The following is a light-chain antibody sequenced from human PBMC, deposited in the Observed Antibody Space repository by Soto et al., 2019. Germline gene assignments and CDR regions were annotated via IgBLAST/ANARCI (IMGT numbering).Light chain of an antibody. Sequence: QSVLTQPASVSGSPGQSITISCTGTSSDVGGYNYVSWYQQHPGKAPKLMIYEVSNRPSGVSNRFSGSKSGSTASLTISGLQAEDEADYYCSSYTSSNTWVFGGGTKVTVL. CDR2: EVS. CDR1: SSDVGGYNY. J-gene: IGLJ3*02. V-gene: IGLV2-14*01. CDR3: SSYTSSNTWV.